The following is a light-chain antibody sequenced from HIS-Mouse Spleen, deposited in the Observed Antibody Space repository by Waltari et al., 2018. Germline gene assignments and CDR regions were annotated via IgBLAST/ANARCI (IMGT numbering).Light chain of an antibody. CDR3: QQYGSSPPA. V-gene: IGKV3-20*01. J-gene: IGKJ1*01. CDR1: QSVSSSY. Sequence: EIVLMLSPGTLPLSPGERATLSCRSSQSVSSSYLTWYQQNPGQAPRLLIYGASSRATGVPDKFSSSGSETDFALAISRLRPEDFAVYYCQQYGSSPPAFGQGTKVEIK. CDR2: GAS.